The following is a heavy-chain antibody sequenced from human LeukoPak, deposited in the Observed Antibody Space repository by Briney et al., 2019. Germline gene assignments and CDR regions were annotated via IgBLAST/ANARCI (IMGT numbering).Heavy chain of an antibody. J-gene: IGHJ4*02. D-gene: IGHD5-12*01. CDR1: GGSFSGYY. CDR2: INHSGST. CDR3: ARLVATIINY. Sequence: KPSETLSLTCAVYGGSFSGYYWSWIRQPPGKGLEWIGEINHSGSTNYNPSLKSRVTISVDTPKNQFSLKLSSVTAADTAVYYCARLVATIINYWGQGTLVTVSS. V-gene: IGHV4-34*01.